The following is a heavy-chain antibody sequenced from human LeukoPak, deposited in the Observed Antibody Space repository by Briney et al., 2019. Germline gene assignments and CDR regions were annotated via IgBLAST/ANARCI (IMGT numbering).Heavy chain of an antibody. CDR2: ISSSDSYI. CDR3: ARLAISSSSPFDY. V-gene: IGHV3-21*01. D-gene: IGHD6-6*01. Sequence: GGSLRLSCAASGFAFSSYSMNWVRQAPGKGLEWVSFISSSDSYIYYADSVKGRFTISRDNAKNSLYLQMNSLRAEDTAVYYCARLAISSSSPFDYWGQGTLVTVSS. CDR1: GFAFSSYS. J-gene: IGHJ4*02.